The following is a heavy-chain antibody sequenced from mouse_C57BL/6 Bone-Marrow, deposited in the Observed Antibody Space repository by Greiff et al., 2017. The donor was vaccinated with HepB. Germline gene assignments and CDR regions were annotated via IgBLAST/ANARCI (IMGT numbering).Heavy chain of an antibody. D-gene: IGHD2-4*01. J-gene: IGHJ3*01. CDR2: IYPGDGDT. Sequence: QVQLKQSGPELVKPGASVKISCKASGYAFSSSWMNWVKQRPGKGLEWIGRIYPGDGDTNYNGKFKGKATLTADKSSSTAYMQLSSLTSEDSAVYFCAREKNYYDLFAYWGQGTLVTVSA. V-gene: IGHV1-82*01. CDR3: AREKNYYDLFAY. CDR1: GYAFSSSW.